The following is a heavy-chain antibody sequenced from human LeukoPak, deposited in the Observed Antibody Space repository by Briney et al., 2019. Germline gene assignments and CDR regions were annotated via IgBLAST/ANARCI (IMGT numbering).Heavy chain of an antibody. CDR1: GGSISSGGYY. V-gene: IGHV4-31*03. CDR3: VREINYVNWYFDL. CDR2: IYYSGST. J-gene: IGHJ2*01. Sequence: PSETLSLTCTVSGGSISSGGYYWSWIRQHPGKGLEWIGYIYYSGSTYYNPSLKSRVTISVDTSKNQFSLKLSSVTAADTAVYYCVREINYVNWYFDLWGRGTLVTVSS. D-gene: IGHD1-7*01.